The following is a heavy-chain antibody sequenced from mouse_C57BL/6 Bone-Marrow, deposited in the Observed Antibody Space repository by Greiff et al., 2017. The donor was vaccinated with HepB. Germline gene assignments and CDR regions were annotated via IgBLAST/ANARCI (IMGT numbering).Heavy chain of an antibody. J-gene: IGHJ3*01. CDR2: IRHKANNHAT. D-gene: IGHD2-2*01. Sequence: EVQLLESGGGLVQPGGSMKLSCAASGFTFSDAWMDWVRQSPEQGLEWVAEIRHKANNHATYYAVSVKGRFTISRDDSKRSVDLQMNSLRAEDTGIYDCTSDDGYDVGFAYWGQGTLVTVSA. CDR3: TSDDGYDVGFAY. CDR1: GFTFSDAW. V-gene: IGHV6-6*01.